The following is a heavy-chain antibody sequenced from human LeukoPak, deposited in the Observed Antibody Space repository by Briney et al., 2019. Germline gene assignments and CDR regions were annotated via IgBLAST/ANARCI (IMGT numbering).Heavy chain of an antibody. V-gene: IGHV4-38-2*01. J-gene: IGHJ4*02. CDR1: GYSISSGYY. Sequence: PSETLSLTCAVSGYSISSGYYWGWIRQPPGKGLEWIGSIYHSGSTYYNPSLKSRVTISVDTSKNQFSLKLSSVTAADTAVYYSARPRTSIAGGFYFDYWGQVTLVTVSS. CDR3: ARPRTSIAGGFYFDY. D-gene: IGHD6-6*01. CDR2: IYHSGST.